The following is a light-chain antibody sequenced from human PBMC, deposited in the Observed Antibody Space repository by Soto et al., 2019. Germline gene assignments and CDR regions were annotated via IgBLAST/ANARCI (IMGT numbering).Light chain of an antibody. V-gene: IGKV1-33*01. CDR1: QDISNY. J-gene: IGKJ4*01. CDR3: QQYDNRRPT. Sequence: DIHMTQAPSTLSASVGDRVTITCQASQDISNYLNCYQQKPEKAPTLLIYDASNLETGVPSRFSGSEYRTDFTFTISSLQPDDTAPYYCQQYDNRRPTFGGGPRWIT. CDR2: DAS.